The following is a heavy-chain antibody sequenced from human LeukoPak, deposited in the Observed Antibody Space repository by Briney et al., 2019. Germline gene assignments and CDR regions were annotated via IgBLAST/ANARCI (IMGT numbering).Heavy chain of an antibody. CDR2: IYYTGST. V-gene: IGHV4-4*02. Sequence: SETLSLTCAVSGGSISSSNWWSWVRQPPGKGLEWIGSIYYTGSTYYNSSLKSRVTISVDTSKNQFSLNLTSVTASDTAVYYCAGERGPYYHYFDYWGQGTLVTVSS. CDR3: AGERGPYYHYFDY. J-gene: IGHJ4*02. CDR1: GGSISSSNW. D-gene: IGHD1-26*01.